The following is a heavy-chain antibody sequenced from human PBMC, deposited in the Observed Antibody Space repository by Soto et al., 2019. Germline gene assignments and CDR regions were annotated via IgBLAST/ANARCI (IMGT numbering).Heavy chain of an antibody. D-gene: IGHD2-2*01. Sequence: TMALACAMSGVTLSSGGDYWRWLHQHPGNVPEWIGYIYYSGSTYYNPSLKSRVTTSVDTSKNQFSLKLSSVTAADTAVYYCATLRRGVVVPAATKDYYYGMDVWGQGTTVKVSS. V-gene: IGHV4-31*11. CDR1: GVTLSSGGDY. J-gene: IGHJ6*02. CDR3: ATLRRGVVVPAATKDYYYGMDV. CDR2: IYYSGST.